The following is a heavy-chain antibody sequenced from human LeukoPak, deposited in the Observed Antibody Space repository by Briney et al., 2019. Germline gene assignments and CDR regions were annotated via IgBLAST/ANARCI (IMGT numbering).Heavy chain of an antibody. Sequence: ASVKVSCKASGYTFTSYGISWVRQAPGQGLEWMGWISAYNGNTNYAQKLQGRVTMTTDTSTSTAYMELRSLRSDDTAVYYCARVGPRITMIVVVTIGYFDYWGQGTLVTVCS. V-gene: IGHV1-18*01. D-gene: IGHD3-22*01. CDR1: GYTFTSYG. CDR2: ISAYNGNT. J-gene: IGHJ4*02. CDR3: ARVGPRITMIVVVTIGYFDY.